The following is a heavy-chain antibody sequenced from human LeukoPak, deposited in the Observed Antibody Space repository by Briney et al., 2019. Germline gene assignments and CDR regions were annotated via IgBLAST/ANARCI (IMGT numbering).Heavy chain of an antibody. D-gene: IGHD4-17*01. V-gene: IGHV3-30*03. Sequence: GRSLRLSCAASGFTFSSYGMHWVRQAPGKGLEWVAVISYDGSNKCYADSVKGRFTISRDNSKNTLYLQMNSLRAEDTAVYYCAQTTVTTKWPIRWGAFDIWGQGTMVTVSS. CDR1: GFTFSSYG. CDR2: ISYDGSNK. J-gene: IGHJ3*02. CDR3: AQTTVTTKWPIRWGAFDI.